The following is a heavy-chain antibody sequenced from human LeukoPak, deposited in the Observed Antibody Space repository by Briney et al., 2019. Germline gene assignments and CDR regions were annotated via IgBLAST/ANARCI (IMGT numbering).Heavy chain of an antibody. V-gene: IGHV1-2*02. J-gene: IGHJ4*02. CDR3: ARVAAREPEDGYFDY. CDR2: INPNSGGT. CDR1: GYTFTGYY. D-gene: IGHD1-14*01. Sequence: ASVKVSCKASGYTFTGYYMHWVRQAPGQGLEWMGWINPNSGGTNYAQKFQGRVTMTRDTSISTAYMELSRLRSDDTAVYYCARVAAREPEDGYFDYWGQGTLVTVSS.